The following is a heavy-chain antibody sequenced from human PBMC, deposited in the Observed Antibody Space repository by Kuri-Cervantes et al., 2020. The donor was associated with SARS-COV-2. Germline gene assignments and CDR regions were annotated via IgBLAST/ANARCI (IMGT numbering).Heavy chain of an antibody. CDR2: INHSGST. J-gene: IGHJ4*02. CDR1: GGSLSDYY. V-gene: IGHV4-34*01. D-gene: IGHD6-13*01. Sequence: GSLRLSCAVYGGSLSDYYWSWVRQPPGKGLEWIGEINHSGSTNYNPSLKSRVTISVDTSKNQFSLKLSSVTAADTAVYYCARGDRTAAVIFDYWGQGTLVTVSS. CDR3: ARGDRTAAVIFDY.